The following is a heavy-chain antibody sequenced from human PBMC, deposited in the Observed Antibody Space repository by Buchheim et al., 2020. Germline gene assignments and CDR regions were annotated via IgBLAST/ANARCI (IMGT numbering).Heavy chain of an antibody. CDR2: INPNSGCT. V-gene: IGHV1-2*06. CDR3: ARDPQGGYEWRGGGFDP. D-gene: IGHD5-12*01. Sequence: QVQLVQSGAEVKKPGASVKVSCKASGYTFTGYYMHWVRQAPGQGLEWMGRINPNSGCTNYAQKFQGRVTMTRDTSTSTAYMELSRMRYDETAVYYCARDPQGGYEWRGGGFDPWGQGTL. CDR1: GYTFTGYY. J-gene: IGHJ5*02.